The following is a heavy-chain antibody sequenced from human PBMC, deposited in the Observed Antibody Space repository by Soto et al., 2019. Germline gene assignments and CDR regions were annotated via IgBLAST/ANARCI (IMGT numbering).Heavy chain of an antibody. CDR3: AKGGRQWLVTSDFNY. CDR2: DSHDGRNT. Sequence: VQLVESGGGVVQPGRSLRLSCAASGFTFSDYAMHWVRQAPGKGLEWVAVDSHDGRNTHYADSVKGRFTISRDSSKNTVSLEMTSLRAADTAVYYCAKGGRQWLVTSDFNYWGQGALVTFSS. D-gene: IGHD6-19*01. CDR1: GFTFSDYA. V-gene: IGHV3-30*18. J-gene: IGHJ4*02.